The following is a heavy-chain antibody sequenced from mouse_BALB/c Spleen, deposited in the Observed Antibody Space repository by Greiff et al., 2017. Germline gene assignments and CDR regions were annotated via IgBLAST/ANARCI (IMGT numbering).Heavy chain of an antibody. J-gene: IGHJ2*01. Sequence: VKLVESGPGLVAPSQSLSITCTVSGFSLTSYGVHWVRQPPGEGLEWLGVIWAGGSTNYNSALMSRLSISKDNSKSQVFLKMNSLQTDDTAMYYCARERESYYYGSSPFDYWGQGTTLTVSS. CDR2: IWAGGST. D-gene: IGHD1-1*01. CDR1: GFSLTSYG. V-gene: IGHV2-9*02. CDR3: ARERESYYYGSSPFDY.